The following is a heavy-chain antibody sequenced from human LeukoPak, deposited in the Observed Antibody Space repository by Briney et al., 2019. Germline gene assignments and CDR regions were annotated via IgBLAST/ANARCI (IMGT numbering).Heavy chain of an antibody. CDR3: ARVRGPDGWFAP. V-gene: IGHV4-39*01. J-gene: IGHJ5*02. CDR2: IYYSGNT. Sequence: SETLSLTCTVSGGSIDRSSYYWGWIRQPPGKGLEWIGSIYYSGNTYYNSSLKSRITISVNTTRNQVALKLSSVTAADTAVYYCARVRGPDGWFAPWGQGTLVSVSS. CDR1: GGSIDRSSYY.